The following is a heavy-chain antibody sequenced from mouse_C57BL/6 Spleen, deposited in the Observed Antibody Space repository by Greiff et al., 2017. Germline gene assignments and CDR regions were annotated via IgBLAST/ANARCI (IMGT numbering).Heavy chain of an antibody. D-gene: IGHD2-1*01. Sequence: EVKLVESEGGLVQPGSSMKLSCTASGFTFSDYYMAWVRQVPEKGLEWVANINYDGSSTYYLDSLKSRFIISRDNAKNILYLQMSSLKSEDTATYYCAREGLYGNYDAMDYWGQGTSVTVSS. V-gene: IGHV5-16*01. CDR1: GFTFSDYY. CDR2: INYDGSST. J-gene: IGHJ4*01. CDR3: AREGLYGNYDAMDY.